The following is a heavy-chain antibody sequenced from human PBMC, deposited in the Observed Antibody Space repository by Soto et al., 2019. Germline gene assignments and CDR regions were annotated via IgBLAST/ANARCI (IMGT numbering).Heavy chain of an antibody. CDR2: ISGSGGST. D-gene: IGHD6-6*01. J-gene: IGHJ6*03. V-gene: IGHV3-23*01. CDR3: AKTEQLVDYYYYYMDV. Sequence: VGSLRLSCAASGFTFSSYAMSWVRQAPGKGLEWVSAISGSGGSTYYADSVKGRFTISRDNSKNTLYLQMNSLRAEDTAVYYCAKTEQLVDYYYYYMDVWGKGTTVTVSS. CDR1: GFTFSSYA.